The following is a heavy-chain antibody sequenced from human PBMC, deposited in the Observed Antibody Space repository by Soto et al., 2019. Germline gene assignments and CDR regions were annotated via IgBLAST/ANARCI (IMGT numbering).Heavy chain of an antibody. CDR3: ARGGGVGVAGSAAFDM. CDR2: INPATGAA. Sequence: QLHLVQSGAVVKKPGASVTVSCSTSGYPVTAYYMHWVRQAPGRGLEWMGGINPATGAAKYTQTFPGRVTMTRGTSTSTGFMELSGLASEDTAGFYWARGGGVGVAGSAAFDMWGQGTLVTVSS. CDR1: GYPVTAYY. D-gene: IGHD3-3*01. V-gene: IGHV1-2*02. J-gene: IGHJ3*02.